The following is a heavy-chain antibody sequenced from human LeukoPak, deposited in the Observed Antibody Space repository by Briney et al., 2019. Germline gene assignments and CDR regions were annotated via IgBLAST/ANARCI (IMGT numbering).Heavy chain of an antibody. V-gene: IGHV3-7*02. J-gene: IGHJ4*02. Sequence: GGSLRLSCAASGFSFSTYWMSWVRQAPGIGLEWVANIKYDGRETYYVDSVRGRFTISRDNAKNSLYLQMSSLRDEDTAMYYCSSESRYWGQGTLVIVSS. CDR1: GFSFSTYW. D-gene: IGHD3-22*01. CDR2: IKYDGRET. CDR3: SSESRY.